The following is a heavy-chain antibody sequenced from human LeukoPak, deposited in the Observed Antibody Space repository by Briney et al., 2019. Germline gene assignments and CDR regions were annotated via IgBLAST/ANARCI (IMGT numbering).Heavy chain of an antibody. CDR3: ARDQFSSGWLGYYYYGMDV. CDR1: GYTFTDYY. V-gene: IGHV1-18*04. D-gene: IGHD6-19*01. Sequence: GASVKVSFKASGYTFTDYYMHWVRQAPGQVLEWMGWISAYNGNTNYAQKLQGRVTMTTDTSTSTAYMELRSLRSDDTAVYYCARDQFSSGWLGYYYYGMDVWGQGTTVTVSS. CDR2: ISAYNGNT. J-gene: IGHJ6*02.